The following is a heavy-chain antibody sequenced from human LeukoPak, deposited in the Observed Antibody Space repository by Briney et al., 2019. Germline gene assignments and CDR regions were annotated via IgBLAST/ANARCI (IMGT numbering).Heavy chain of an antibody. J-gene: IGHJ3*02. V-gene: IGHV6-1*01. CDR2: TYYRSTWYN. CDR3: AREVTDAFDI. Sequence: LSQTLPLTCAISGDSVSSDNAAWNWIRQSPSRGLEWLARTYYRSTWYNVYAVSVRSRITINPDTSKNQLSLQLSSVSPEDTAVYYCAREVTDAFDIWGQGTMVTVSS. CDR1: GDSVSSDNAA. D-gene: IGHD4-11*01.